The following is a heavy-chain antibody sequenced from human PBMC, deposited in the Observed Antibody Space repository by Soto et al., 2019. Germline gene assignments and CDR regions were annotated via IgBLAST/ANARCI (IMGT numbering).Heavy chain of an antibody. D-gene: IGHD4-17*01. V-gene: IGHV4-39*01. CDR3: VSQRTTVPTQAYFDY. CDR2: VYYRGRS. Sequence: SGTLSLTCTVSGGSVTNSSYYGGWIRQSPGKGLEWIGSVYYRGRSYSKSSVKSRVTISVDTSKNRFSLSLNSVTASDTAVYFCVSQRTTVPTQAYFDYWGPGALVTVSS. CDR1: GGSVTNSSYY. J-gene: IGHJ4*02.